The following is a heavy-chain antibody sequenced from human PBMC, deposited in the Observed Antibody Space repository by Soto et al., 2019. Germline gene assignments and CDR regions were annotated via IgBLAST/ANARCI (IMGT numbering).Heavy chain of an antibody. CDR2: INHSGST. J-gene: IGHJ6*02. Sequence: SETLSLTCAVYGGSFSGYYWSWIRQPPGKGLEWIGEINHSGSTNYNPSLKSRVTISVDTSKNQFSLKLSSVTAADTAVYYCARGSPESYPLGYCSSTSCGMDVWGQGTTVTVSS. CDR3: ARGSPESYPLGYCSSTSCGMDV. CDR1: GGSFSGYY. D-gene: IGHD2-2*01. V-gene: IGHV4-34*01.